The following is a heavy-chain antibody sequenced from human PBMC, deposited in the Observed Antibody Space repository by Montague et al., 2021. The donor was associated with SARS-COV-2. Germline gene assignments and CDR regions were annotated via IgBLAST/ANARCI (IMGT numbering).Heavy chain of an antibody. D-gene: IGHD4-17*01. J-gene: IGHJ2*01. Sequence: SLRLSCASSGFTFGTYAMTWVRQLPGRGLEWVSSMPGSASSSYYGDSMKGRFTISRDNSKNTLYLQMNNLRGEDTALYFCARNKGASAVTYFWYFDLWGQGTTVTVSS. CDR3: ARNKGASAVTYFWYFDL. V-gene: IGHV3-23*05. CDR1: GFTFGTYA. CDR2: MPGSASSS.